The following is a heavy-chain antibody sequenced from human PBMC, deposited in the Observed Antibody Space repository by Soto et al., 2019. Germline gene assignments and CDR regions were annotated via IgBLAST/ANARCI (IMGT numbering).Heavy chain of an antibody. CDR3: ARVRTVNYDSSGYGPFDY. Sequence: QVQLQQWGAGLLKPSETLSLTCAVYGGSFSGYYWSWIRQPPGKGLEWIGEINHSGSTNYNPSLKRRVTLSVDTSQNQFSLKLSSVTAADTAVYYCARVRTVNYDSSGYGPFDYWGQGTLVTVSS. V-gene: IGHV4-34*01. CDR1: GGSFSGYY. CDR2: INHSGST. D-gene: IGHD3-22*01. J-gene: IGHJ4*02.